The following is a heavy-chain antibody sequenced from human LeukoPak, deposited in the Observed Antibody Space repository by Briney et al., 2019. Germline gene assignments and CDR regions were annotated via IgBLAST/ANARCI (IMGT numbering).Heavy chain of an antibody. Sequence: ETLSLTCTVSGGSISSYYWSWIRQPPGKGLEWIGYIYYSGSTNYNPSLKSRVTISVDTSKNQFSLKLSSVTAADTAVYYCARLLGDDYADYWGQGTLITVSS. V-gene: IGHV4-59*08. CDR3: ARLLGDDYADY. J-gene: IGHJ4*02. CDR2: IYYSGST. D-gene: IGHD4-17*01. CDR1: GGSISSYY.